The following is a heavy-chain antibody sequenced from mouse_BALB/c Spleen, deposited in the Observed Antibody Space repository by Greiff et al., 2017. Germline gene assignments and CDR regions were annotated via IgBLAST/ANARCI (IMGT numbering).Heavy chain of an antibody. J-gene: IGHJ1*01. CDR3: ARDRYDWYFDV. CDR1: GFTFSDYY. V-gene: IGHV5-4*02. Sequence: DVKLVESGGGLVKPGGSLKLSCAASGFTFSDYYMYWVRQTPEKRLEWVATISDGGSYTYYPDSVKGRFTISRDNAKNNLYLQMSSLKSEDTAMYYCARDRYDWYFDVWGAGTTVTVSS. CDR2: ISDGGSYT. D-gene: IGHD2-14*01.